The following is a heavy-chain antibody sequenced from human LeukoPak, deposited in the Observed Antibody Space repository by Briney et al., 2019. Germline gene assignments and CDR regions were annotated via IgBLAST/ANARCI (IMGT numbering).Heavy chain of an antibody. CDR1: GGSISSYY. J-gene: IGHJ4*02. CDR3: ARGAEAIFGVVISHAGGYFDY. D-gene: IGHD3-3*01. CDR2: INHSGST. Sequence: SETLSLTCTVSGGSISSYYWSWIRQPPGKGLEWIGEINHSGSTNYNPSLKSRVTISVDTSKNQFSLKLSSVTAADTAVYYCARGAEAIFGVVISHAGGYFDYWGQGTLVTVSS. V-gene: IGHV4-34*01.